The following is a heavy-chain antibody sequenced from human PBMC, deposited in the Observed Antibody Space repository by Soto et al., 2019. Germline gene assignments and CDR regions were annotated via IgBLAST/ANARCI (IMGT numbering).Heavy chain of an antibody. CDR1: GYSFISYW. CDR3: ARALAYCSTTSCYERYGMDG. Sequence: PGESLKISCKSSGYSFISYWISWVRQMPGKGLEWMGRIDPSDSYTTYSPSFQGHVTISADKSISTAYLQWSSLKASDTAMYYCARALAYCSTTSCYERYGMDGWGQGTTVTVSS. V-gene: IGHV5-10-1*01. CDR2: IDPSDSYT. D-gene: IGHD2-2*01. J-gene: IGHJ6*02.